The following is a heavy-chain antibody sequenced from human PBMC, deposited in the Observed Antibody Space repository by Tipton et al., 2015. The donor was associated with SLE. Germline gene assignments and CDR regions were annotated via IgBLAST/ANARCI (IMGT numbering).Heavy chain of an antibody. Sequence: TLSLTCSVSGGSITTTPYYWGWIRQPPGKGLEWIGHVHSSGSTFYNPSLKSRVTISMDTSKNQVSLRMTSVTAADTAVYYCAASGYTFLSWFDPWGQGTPVTVSS. J-gene: IGHJ5*02. V-gene: IGHV4-39*07. CDR3: AASGYTFLSWFDP. CDR1: GGSITTTPYY. CDR2: VHSSGST. D-gene: IGHD5-12*01.